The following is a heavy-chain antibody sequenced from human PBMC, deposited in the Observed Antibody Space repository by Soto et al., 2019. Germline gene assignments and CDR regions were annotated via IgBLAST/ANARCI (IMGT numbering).Heavy chain of an antibody. V-gene: IGHV1-18*01. D-gene: IGHD3-3*01. CDR3: ARTIFGVVIGSYYGMDV. J-gene: IGHJ6*02. CDR1: GYTFTSYG. CDR2: ISAYNGNT. Sequence: ASVKVSCKASGYTFTSYGISWVRQAPGQGLEWMGWISAYNGNTNYAQKLQGRVTMTTDTSTSTAYMELRSLRSDDTAVYYWARTIFGVVIGSYYGMDVWGQGTTVTVSS.